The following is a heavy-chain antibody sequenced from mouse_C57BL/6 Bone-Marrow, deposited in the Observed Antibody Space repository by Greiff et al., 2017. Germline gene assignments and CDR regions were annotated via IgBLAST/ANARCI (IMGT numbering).Heavy chain of an antibody. V-gene: IGHV1-54*01. D-gene: IGHD2-10*01. CDR2: INPGSGGT. CDR3: ARLGPYPYYFDY. J-gene: IGHJ2*01. Sequence: QVQLQQSGAELVRPGTSVKVSCKASGYAFTNYLIEWVKQRPGQGLEWIGVINPGSGGTNYNEKFKGKGTLTADKSSSTAYMQLSSLTSEASAVYCYARLGPYPYYFDYWGQGTTLTVSS. CDR1: GYAFTNYL.